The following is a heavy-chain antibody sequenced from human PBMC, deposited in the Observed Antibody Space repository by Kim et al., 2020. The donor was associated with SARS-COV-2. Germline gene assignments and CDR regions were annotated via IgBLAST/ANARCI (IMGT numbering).Heavy chain of an antibody. CDR3: AKDRIGFGGGYYDFDY. D-gene: IGHD3-22*01. CDR2: ISYDGSNK. Sequence: GGSLRLSCAASGFTFSSYGMHWVRQAPGKGLEWVAVISYDGSNKYYADSVKGRFTISRDNSKNTLYLQMNSLRAEDTAVYYCAKDRIGFGGGYYDFDYWGQGTLVTVSS. V-gene: IGHV3-30*18. J-gene: IGHJ4*02. CDR1: GFTFSSYG.